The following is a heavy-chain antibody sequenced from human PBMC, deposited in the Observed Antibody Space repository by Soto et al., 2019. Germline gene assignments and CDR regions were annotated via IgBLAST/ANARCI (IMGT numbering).Heavy chain of an antibody. J-gene: IGHJ6*03. CDR2: IYYSGST. CDR1: GGSISSYH. V-gene: IGHV4-59*08. CDR3: ARHLGGNTYYDFWSGYYPPGYYYYYMDV. Sequence: SETLSLTCTVSGGSISSYHWSWIRQPPGKGLEWIGYIYYSGSTNYNPSLKSRVTISVDTSKNQFSLKLSSVTAADTAVYYCARHLGGNTYYDFWSGYYPPGYYYYYMDVWGKGTTVTVSS. D-gene: IGHD3-3*01.